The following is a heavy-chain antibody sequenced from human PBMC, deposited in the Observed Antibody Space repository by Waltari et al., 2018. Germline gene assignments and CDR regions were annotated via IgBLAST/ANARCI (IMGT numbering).Heavy chain of an antibody. D-gene: IGHD3-10*01. CDR3: ARQPMVRGVTRPYYFDY. CDR2: IYYSGST. V-gene: IGHV4-59*01. Sequence: QVQLQESGPGLVKPSETLSLTCTVSGGSISSYYWSWIRQPPGKGLEWIGYIYYSGSTNYNPSLKSRVTISVDTSKNQFSLKLSSVTAADTAVYYCARQPMVRGVTRPYYFDYWGQGTLVTVSS. J-gene: IGHJ4*02. CDR1: GGSISSYY.